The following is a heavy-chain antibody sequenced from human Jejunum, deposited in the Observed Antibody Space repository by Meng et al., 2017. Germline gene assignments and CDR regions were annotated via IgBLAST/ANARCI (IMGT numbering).Heavy chain of an antibody. CDR1: GFSFSDYW. D-gene: IGHD3-16*02. V-gene: IGHV3-7*01. CDR3: ARAITFGGVIVGKYYFDY. CDR2: IKRDGSEK. J-gene: IGHJ4*02. Sequence: GGSLRLSCAASGFSFSDYWMNWVRQAPGKGLEWVAKIKRDGSEKDYVDSVKGRFTISRDNAKNSLYLQMDSLGVEDTAVYFCARAITFGGVIVGKYYFDYWGQGTLVTV.